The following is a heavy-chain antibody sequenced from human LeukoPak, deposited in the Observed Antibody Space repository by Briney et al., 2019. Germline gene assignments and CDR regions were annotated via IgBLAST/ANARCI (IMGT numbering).Heavy chain of an antibody. D-gene: IGHD1-26*01. Sequence: ASVKVSCKASGYTFTSYAMHWVRQAPGQRLEWMGWINAGNGNTKYSQKFQGRVTITRDTSASTAYMELSSLRSEDTAVYYCARDHGFIHGSYSFDYWGQGTLVTVSS. V-gene: IGHV1-3*01. J-gene: IGHJ4*02. CDR2: INAGNGNT. CDR1: GYTFTSYA. CDR3: ARDHGFIHGSYSFDY.